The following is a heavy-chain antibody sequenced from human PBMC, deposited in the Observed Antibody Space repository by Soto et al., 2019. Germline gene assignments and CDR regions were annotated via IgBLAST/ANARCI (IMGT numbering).Heavy chain of an antibody. CDR1: GFTFSRFP. D-gene: IGHD6-25*01. V-gene: IGHV3-74*01. J-gene: IGHJ4*02. CDR3: ARDGWAAAEN. Sequence: EIHLVESGGGLVQPGGSLRLSCAASGFTFSRFPMHWVRQVPGKGLVWVSHISGDGYTTKYADSVKGRFTISRDNAENTLYLQMNSLRVEDTVLYYCARDGWAAAENWGQGTRVTVSS. CDR2: ISGDGYTT.